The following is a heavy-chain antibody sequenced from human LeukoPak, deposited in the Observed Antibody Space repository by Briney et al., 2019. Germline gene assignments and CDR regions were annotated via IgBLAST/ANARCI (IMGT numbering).Heavy chain of an antibody. V-gene: IGHV3-21*01. J-gene: IGHJ4*02. CDR1: GFTFSSYS. CDR3: ATVGSVRYYKL. D-gene: IGHD3-10*01. CDR2: ISSSSSYI. Sequence: GGSLRLSCAASGFTFSSYSMNWVRQAPGKGLEWVSSISSSSSYIYYADSVRGRFTISRDNAKNSLYLQMNSLRAEDTAVYYCATVGSVRYYKLWGQETLVTVSS.